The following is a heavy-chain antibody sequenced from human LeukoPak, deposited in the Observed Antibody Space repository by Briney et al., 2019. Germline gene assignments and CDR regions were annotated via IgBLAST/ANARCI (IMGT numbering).Heavy chain of an antibody. D-gene: IGHD3-3*01. CDR2: ISSSSSYI. Sequence: GGSLRLSCAASGFTFSSYSMNWVRQAPGKGLEWVSSISSSSSYIYYADSVKGRFTISRDNAKNSLYLQMNSLRAEDTAVYYCARAGYYDFWSVPFDYWGQGTLVTVSS. J-gene: IGHJ4*02. V-gene: IGHV3-21*01. CDR1: GFTFSSYS. CDR3: ARAGYYDFWSVPFDY.